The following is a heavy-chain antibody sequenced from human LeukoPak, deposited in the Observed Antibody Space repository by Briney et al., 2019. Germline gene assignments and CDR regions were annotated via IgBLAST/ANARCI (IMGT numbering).Heavy chain of an antibody. D-gene: IGHD3-22*01. CDR3: AKGPYEKPEYYFDY. CDR2: ISWNSGSI. CDR1: GFTFDDYA. V-gene: IGHV3-9*01. J-gene: IGHJ4*02. Sequence: GRSLRLSCAASGFTFDDYAMHWVRQTPGKGLEWVSGISWNSGSIGYADSVKGRFTISRDNAKNSLYLQMNSLRAEDTALYYCAKGPYEKPEYYFDYWGQGTLVTVSS.